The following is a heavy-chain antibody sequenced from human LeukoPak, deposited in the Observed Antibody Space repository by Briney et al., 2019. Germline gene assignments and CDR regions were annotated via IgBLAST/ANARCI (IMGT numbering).Heavy chain of an antibody. CDR3: ARDNPHISSRNPNWFDP. CDR2: ISSSGSTI. D-gene: IGHD6-13*01. V-gene: IGHV3-11*01. Sequence: PGGSLRLSCAASGFTFSDYYMSWIRQAPGKGLEWVSYISSSGSTIYYADSVKGRFTISRDNAKNSLYLQMNSLRAEDTAVYYCARDNPHISSRNPNWFDPWGQGTLVTVSS. J-gene: IGHJ5*02. CDR1: GFTFSDYY.